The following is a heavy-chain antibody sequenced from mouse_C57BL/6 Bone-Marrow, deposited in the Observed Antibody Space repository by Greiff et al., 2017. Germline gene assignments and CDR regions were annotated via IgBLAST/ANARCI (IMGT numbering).Heavy chain of an antibody. CDR3: SKHVYGSSYLYYAMDY. CDR1: GFSLTSYG. Sequence: QVQLQQSGPGLVAPSQSLSITCTVSGFSLTSYGVDWVRQPPGKGLEWLGVIWGGGSTKFNSALMSRLSLSKDNSMSQVFLKMNRLQTDDTSMYYWSKHVYGSSYLYYAMDYWGQGTSVTVSS. D-gene: IGHD1-1*01. V-gene: IGHV2-9*01. J-gene: IGHJ4*01. CDR2: IWGGGST.